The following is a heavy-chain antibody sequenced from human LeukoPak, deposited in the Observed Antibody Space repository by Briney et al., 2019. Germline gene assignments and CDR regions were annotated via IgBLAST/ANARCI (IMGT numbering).Heavy chain of an antibody. CDR3: SRSLDY. Sequence: PGGSLRLSCAASGFPFSDCWMDWVRQAPGKGMEWVANINQDGNIQYYADSVKGRFTISRNNAKNSLSLQMYSLRAEDTAIYFCSRSLDYLGQGALVTVSS. J-gene: IGHJ4*02. CDR2: INQDGNIQ. CDR1: GFPFSDCW. V-gene: IGHV3-7*01.